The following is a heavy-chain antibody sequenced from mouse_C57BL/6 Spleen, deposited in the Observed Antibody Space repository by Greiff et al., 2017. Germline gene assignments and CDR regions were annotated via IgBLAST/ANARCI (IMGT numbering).Heavy chain of an antibody. V-gene: IGHV1-15*01. J-gene: IGHJ1*03. CDR2: LDPETGGT. CDR3: TRGDYDVYFDV. Sequence: VQLQESGAELVRPGASVTLSCKASGYTFTDYEMHWVKQTPVHGLEWIGALDPETGGTAYNQKFKGKAILTADNSSSTAYMELRSLTSEDSAVYYCTRGDYDVYFDVWGTGTTVTVSS. CDR1: GYTFTDYE. D-gene: IGHD2-4*01.